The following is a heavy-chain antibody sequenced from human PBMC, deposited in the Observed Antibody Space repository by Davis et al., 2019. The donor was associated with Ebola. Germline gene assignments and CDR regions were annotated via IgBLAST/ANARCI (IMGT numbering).Heavy chain of an antibody. J-gene: IGHJ6*04. V-gene: IGHV1-2*06. Sequence: ASVKVSCKASGYTFSDYYVHWVRQAPGQGLEWMGRISPNSGGTGYAQKFQGRVTMTRDTSTSTVYMELSSLRSEDTALYYCAKDLDFRFGELDYYYGMDVWGKGTTVTVSS. CDR3: AKDLDFRFGELDYYYGMDV. CDR2: ISPNSGGT. CDR1: GYTFSDYY. D-gene: IGHD3-10*01.